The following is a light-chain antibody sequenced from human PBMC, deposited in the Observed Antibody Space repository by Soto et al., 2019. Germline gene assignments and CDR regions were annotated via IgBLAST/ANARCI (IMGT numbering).Light chain of an antibody. V-gene: IGKV3-20*01. J-gene: IGKJ3*01. CDR2: GAS. CDR1: QSISSSY. Sequence: EIVLTQSPGTLSLSPGERATLSCRASQSISSSYLAWYQQKPGQAPRLLVYGASSRATGIPDRFSGSGSGTDFTLTISRLEPEDFAVYYCQQYGSSRFTFGPVTTVDIK. CDR3: QQYGSSRFT.